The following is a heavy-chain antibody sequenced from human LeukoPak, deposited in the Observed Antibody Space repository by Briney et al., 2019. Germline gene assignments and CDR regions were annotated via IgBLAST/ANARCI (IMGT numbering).Heavy chain of an antibody. D-gene: IGHD3-22*01. Sequence: GGSLRLSCAASGFTFSRYTMNWVRQAPGKGLEWISYISSNSRTIYYADSVKGRFTVSRDNAKNSLFLQMNSLRAEDTAVYYCARGYDSSGYYWLSYFDYWGQGTLVTVSS. CDR2: ISSNSRTI. CDR3: ARGYDSSGYYWLSYFDY. CDR1: GFTFSRYT. J-gene: IGHJ4*02. V-gene: IGHV3-48*04.